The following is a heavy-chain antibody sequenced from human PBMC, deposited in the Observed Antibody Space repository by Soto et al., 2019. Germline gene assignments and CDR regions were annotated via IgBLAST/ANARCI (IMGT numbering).Heavy chain of an antibody. D-gene: IGHD3-22*01. CDR2: IIPILGIA. CDR1: GGTFSSYT. J-gene: IGHJ3*01. CDR3: VRNFAVNLAAFGF. Sequence: QVQLVQSGAEVKKPGSSVKVSCKASGGTFSSYTISWVRQAPGRGLEWMGRIIPILGIANYAQKFQGRVTITADKTTSKAYMELSSLRSEDTAVYYWVRNFAVNLAAFGFRGPRTIVTVSS. V-gene: IGHV1-69*02.